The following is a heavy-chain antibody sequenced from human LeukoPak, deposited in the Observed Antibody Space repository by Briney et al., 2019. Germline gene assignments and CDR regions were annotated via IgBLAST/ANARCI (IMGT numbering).Heavy chain of an antibody. CDR1: GYTFTGYY. CDR2: INPNSGGT. CDR3: ARGGMGRLRLAELSRRRGNWFDP. Sequence: ASVKVSCKASGYTFTGYYMHWVRQAPGQGLEWMGWINPNSGGTNYAQKFQGRVTMTRDTSISTAYMELSRLRSDDTAVYYCARGGMGRLRLAELSRRRGNWFDPWGQGTLVTVSS. D-gene: IGHD3-16*02. V-gene: IGHV1-2*02. J-gene: IGHJ5*02.